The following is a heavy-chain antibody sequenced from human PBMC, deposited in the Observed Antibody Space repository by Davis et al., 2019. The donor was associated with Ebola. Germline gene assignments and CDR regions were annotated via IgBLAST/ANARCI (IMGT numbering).Heavy chain of an antibody. Sequence: GESLKISCAASGFTSKNYGMSWFRQAPGKGLEWVSAISGSGGSTYYADSVKGRFTISRDNSKNTLYLQMNSLRAEDTALYYCAKDVGISTSPAFDYWGRGTLVTVSS. CDR1: GFTSKNYG. J-gene: IGHJ4*02. V-gene: IGHV3-23*01. D-gene: IGHD2-2*01. CDR3: AKDVGISTSPAFDY. CDR2: ISGSGGST.